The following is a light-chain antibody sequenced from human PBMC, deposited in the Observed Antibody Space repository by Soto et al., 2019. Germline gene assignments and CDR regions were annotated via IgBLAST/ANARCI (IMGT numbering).Light chain of an antibody. V-gene: IGKV1-5*03. CDR1: QSIGSW. CDR2: KAT. CDR3: QQYNAFQYT. Sequence: DIQMTQSPSTLSASVGDGVTITCRASQSIGSWLAWYQQKPGKAPKLLISKATNLQSGVPSRFSGGGSGTDFNLTISSLQSVDSATYYCQQYNAFQYTFGQGTKLEI. J-gene: IGKJ2*01.